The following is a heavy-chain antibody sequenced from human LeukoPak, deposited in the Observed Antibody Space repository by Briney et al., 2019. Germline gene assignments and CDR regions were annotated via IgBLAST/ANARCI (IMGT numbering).Heavy chain of an antibody. CDR3: GRIDAFDI. CDR1: GFTYSNYN. Sequence: PGGSLSLSRAASGFTYSNYNMNWAPQAPGKGLEWVSYISTRGSYTYYADSMEGRFTILRDNAKTSLYLQMNSLRAEDRAVYYCGRIDAFDIWGQGTMVTVSS. CDR2: ISTRGSYT. J-gene: IGHJ3*02. V-gene: IGHV3-21*06.